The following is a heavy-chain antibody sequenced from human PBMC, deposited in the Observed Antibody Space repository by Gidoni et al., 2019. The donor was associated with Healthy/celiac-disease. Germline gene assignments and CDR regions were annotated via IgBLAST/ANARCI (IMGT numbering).Heavy chain of an antibody. J-gene: IGHJ6*02. CDR2: IIPIFGTA. CDR1: GGTFSRYA. CDR3: ARSLRHCSSTSCYFIVGATKYYYGMDV. V-gene: IGHV1-69*01. D-gene: IGHD2-2*01. Sequence: QVQLVQSGAEVKKPGSSVKVSCKASGGTFSRYAISWVRQAPVQGLEWLGGIIPIFGTANYAQKFQGRVTITADESTSTAYMELSSLRSEDTAVYYCARSLRHCSSTSCYFIVGATKYYYGMDVWGQGTTVTVSS.